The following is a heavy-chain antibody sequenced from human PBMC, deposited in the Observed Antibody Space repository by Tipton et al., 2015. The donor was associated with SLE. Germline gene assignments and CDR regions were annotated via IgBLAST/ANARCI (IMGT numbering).Heavy chain of an antibody. J-gene: IGHJ4*02. CDR3: AKRAHMVIGRGYFDF. CDR1: GASISTSY. CDR2: IYYSVST. V-gene: IGHV4-59*08. D-gene: IGHD2-8*01. Sequence: TLPLTCTVSGASISTSYWSWIRQPPGQGLEWIGSIYYSVSTTFNPSLKSRVTISADTSKKEVSLTLNSVTAADTAVYYCAKRAHMVIGRGYFDFWGRGILVTVSS.